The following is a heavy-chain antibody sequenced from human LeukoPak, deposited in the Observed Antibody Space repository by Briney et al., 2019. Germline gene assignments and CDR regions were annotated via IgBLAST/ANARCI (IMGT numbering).Heavy chain of an antibody. Sequence: ASVKVSCKASGYTFTSYDINWVRQATGQGLEWMGWINPNSGGTNYAQKFQGRVTMTRDTSISTAYMELSRLRSDDTAVYYCAKWGATRPKGKFFDYGGQGPLVPV. CDR3: AKWGATRPKGKFFDY. J-gene: IGHJ4*02. CDR2: INPNSGGT. CDR1: GYTFTSYD. V-gene: IGHV1-2*02. D-gene: IGHD5-12*01.